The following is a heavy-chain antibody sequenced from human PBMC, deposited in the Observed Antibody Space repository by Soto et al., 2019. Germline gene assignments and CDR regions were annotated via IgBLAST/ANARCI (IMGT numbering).Heavy chain of an antibody. J-gene: IGHJ6*02. CDR2: IYSGGST. Sequence: EVQLVESGGGLIQPGGSLRLSCAASGFTVSSNYMSWVRQAPGKGLEWVSVIYSGGSTYYADSVKGRFTISRDNSKNTLYLQMNSLRAEETAVYYCARVAAGTHYYYGMHVWGQGTTVTVSS. CDR1: GFTVSSNY. CDR3: ARVAAGTHYYYGMHV. D-gene: IGHD6-13*01. V-gene: IGHV3-53*01.